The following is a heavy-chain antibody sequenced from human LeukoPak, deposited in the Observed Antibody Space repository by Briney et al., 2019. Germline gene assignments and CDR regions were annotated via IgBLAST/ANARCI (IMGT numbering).Heavy chain of an antibody. CDR3: ARHGDLGNWFDP. J-gene: IGHJ5*02. D-gene: IGHD3-10*01. CDR2: IYYSGNT. CDR1: GGSIGSYY. Sequence: SETLSLTCTVSGGSIGSYYWSWIRQPPGKGLEWIGYIYYSGNTNYNPSLKSRVTISVDTSKNQFSLKLSSVTAADTTVYYCARHGDLGNWFDPWGQGTLVTVSS. V-gene: IGHV4-59*08.